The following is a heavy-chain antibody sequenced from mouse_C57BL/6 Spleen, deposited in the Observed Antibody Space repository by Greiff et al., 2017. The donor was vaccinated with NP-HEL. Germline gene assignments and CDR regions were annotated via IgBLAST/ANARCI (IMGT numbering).Heavy chain of an antibody. CDR2: IDPENGDT. V-gene: IGHV14-4*01. Sequence: VQLQQSGAELVRPGASVKLSCTASGFNIKDDYMHWVKQRPEQGLEWIGWIDPENGDTEYASKFQGKATITADTSSNTAYLQLSSLTSEDTAVYYCTTRGVRDYDCDYWGQGTTLTVSS. CDR1: GFNIKDDY. CDR3: TTRGVRDYDCDY. J-gene: IGHJ2*01. D-gene: IGHD2-4*01.